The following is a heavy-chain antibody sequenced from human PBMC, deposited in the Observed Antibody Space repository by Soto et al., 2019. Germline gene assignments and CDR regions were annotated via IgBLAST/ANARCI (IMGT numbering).Heavy chain of an antibody. CDR2: IIPILGIA. CDR3: ARDRVLAY. CDR1: GGTFSSYT. Sequence: QVQLVQSGAEVKKPGSSVKVSCKASGGTFSSYTISWVRQAPGQGLEWMVRIIPILGIANYAQKFQGRVTITADKSTSTAYMELSSLRSEDTAVYYCARDRVLAYWGQGTLVTVSS. V-gene: IGHV1-69*08. J-gene: IGHJ4*02. D-gene: IGHD2-8*02.